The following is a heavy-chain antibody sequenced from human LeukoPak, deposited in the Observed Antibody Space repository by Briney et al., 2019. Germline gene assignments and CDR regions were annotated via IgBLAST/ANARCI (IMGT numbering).Heavy chain of an antibody. J-gene: IGHJ6*03. V-gene: IGHV3-48*01. CDR1: GFTFSSYS. D-gene: IGHD1-7*01. Sequence: GGSLRLSCAASGFTFSSYSMNWVRQAPGKGLEWVSYISSSSSAIYYADSVKGRFTISRDNAKNSLYLQMNSLRAEDTAVYYCARDRLELRGASYYYYMDVWGKGTTVTVSS. CDR3: ARDRLELRGASYYYYMDV. CDR2: ISSSSSAI.